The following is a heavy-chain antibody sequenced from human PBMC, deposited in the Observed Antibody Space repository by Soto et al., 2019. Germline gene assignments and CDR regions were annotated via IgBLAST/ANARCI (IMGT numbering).Heavy chain of an antibody. Sequence: SETLSLTCTVSGASISGFYWSWIRKSAGKGLEWIGRIYATGTTDYNPSLKSRVMMSVDTSKKQFSLKLRSVTAADTAVYYCVRDGTKTLRDWFDPGGQGISVTVSS. V-gene: IGHV4-4*07. J-gene: IGHJ5*02. CDR3: VRDGTKTLRDWFDP. CDR1: GASISGFY. D-gene: IGHD1-1*01. CDR2: IYATGTT.